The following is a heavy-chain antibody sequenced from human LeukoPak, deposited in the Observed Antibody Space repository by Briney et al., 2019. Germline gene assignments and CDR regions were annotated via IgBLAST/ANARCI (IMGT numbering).Heavy chain of an antibody. CDR3: ARARGYDGSDYYYGFFDY. V-gene: IGHV3-33*01. CDR2: IWFDGSKT. J-gene: IGHJ4*02. Sequence: GGSLRLSCAASGFTFSNYGMHWVRQAPGKGLEWVAVIWFDGSKTYHADPVKGRFTISRDNSKNTLYLQMNSLRAEDTAVYYCARARGYDGSDYYYGFFDYWGQGTLVTVSS. CDR1: GFTFSNYG. D-gene: IGHD3-22*01.